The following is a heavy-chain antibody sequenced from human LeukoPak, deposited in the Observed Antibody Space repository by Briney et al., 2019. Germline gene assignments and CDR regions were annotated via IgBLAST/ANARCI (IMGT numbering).Heavy chain of an antibody. V-gene: IGHV3-53*01. D-gene: IGHD2-2*01. Sequence: QPGGSLRLSCAASGFTFSSYAMSWVRQAPGKGLEWVSVIYSGGSTYYADSVKGRFTISRDNSKNTLYLQMNSLRAEDTAVYYCARAYAYVGRTAPGALGWWGQGTLVTVSS. CDR1: GFTFSSYA. CDR2: IYSGGST. J-gene: IGHJ4*02. CDR3: ARAYAYVGRTAPGALGW.